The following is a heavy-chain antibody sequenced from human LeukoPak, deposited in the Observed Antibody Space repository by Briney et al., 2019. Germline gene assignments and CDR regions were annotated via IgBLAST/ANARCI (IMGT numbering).Heavy chain of an antibody. CDR2: IYPGVGT. D-gene: IGHD1-26*01. J-gene: IGHJ6*03. CDR3: AKEGVSVGAQRGYYMDV. Sequence: PGGSLRHACAASGFTVTSAYMNWVRQAPGKGLEWISVIYPGVGTYYADSVKGRFTISRDNSKNTLYLQLNSLRAEDTAVYYCAKEGVSVGAQRGYYMDVWGNGTKVTVS. CDR1: GFTVTSAY. V-gene: IGHV3-53*01.